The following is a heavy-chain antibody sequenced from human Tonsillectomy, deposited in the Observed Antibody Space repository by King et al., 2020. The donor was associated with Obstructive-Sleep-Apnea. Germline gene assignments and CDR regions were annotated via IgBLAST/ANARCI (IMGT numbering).Heavy chain of an antibody. CDR3: ARDSSSSYAFDI. V-gene: IGHV3-72*01. J-gene: IGHJ3*02. CDR1: GFTFSDHY. D-gene: IGHD6-13*01. CDR2: TRNKANRYTT. Sequence: VQLVESGGGLVQPGGSLRLSCAASGFTFSDHYMDWVRHAPGKGLEWVGRTRNKANRYTTEYAAFVKGRFTISRDDSKNSLYLQMNSLKTEDTAVYYCARDSSSSYAFDIWGQGTMVTVSS.